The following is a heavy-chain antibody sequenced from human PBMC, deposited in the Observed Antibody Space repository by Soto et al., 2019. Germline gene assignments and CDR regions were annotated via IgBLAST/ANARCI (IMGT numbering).Heavy chain of an antibody. V-gene: IGHV4-61*08. CDR3: ARGVYGAYLDY. Sequence: SETLSLTCSVSGGSMRSEGYYWSWIRQHPGKGLEWIGYVESSGRTEYKPSLASRVTLSLDSSQNQFSLTLRSVTTADRALYFCARGVYGAYLDYWGQGIPVTVSS. D-gene: IGHD3-10*01. CDR1: GGSMRSEGYY. CDR2: VESSGRT. J-gene: IGHJ4*02.